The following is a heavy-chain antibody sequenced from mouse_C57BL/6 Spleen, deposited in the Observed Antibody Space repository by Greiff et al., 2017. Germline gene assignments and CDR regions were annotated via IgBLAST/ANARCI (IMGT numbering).Heavy chain of an antibody. V-gene: IGHV1-53*01. J-gene: IGHJ2*01. CDR2: INPSNGGT. CDR1: GYTFTSYW. D-gene: IGHD1-1*01. Sequence: QVQLQQPGTELVKPGASVKLSCKASGYTFTSYWMHWVKQRPGQGLEWIGNINPSNGGTNYNEKFKSKATLTVDKSSSTAYMQLSSLTSEYSAVYYCARTTTVVADFDYWGQGTTLTVSS. CDR3: ARTTTVVADFDY.